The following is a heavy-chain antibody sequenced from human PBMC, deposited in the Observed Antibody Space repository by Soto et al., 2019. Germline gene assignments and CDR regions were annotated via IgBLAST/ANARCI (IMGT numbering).Heavy chain of an antibody. CDR1: GFTFSSYG. CDR3: ARDSAFYYDILTGYQTTYYYYYMDV. D-gene: IGHD3-9*01. J-gene: IGHJ6*03. V-gene: IGHV3-33*01. CDR2: IWYDGSNK. Sequence: GGSLRLSCAASGFTFSSYGMHWVRQAPGKGLEWVAVIWYDGSNKYYADSVKGRFTISRDNSKNTLYLQMNSLRADDTAVYYCARDSAFYYDILTGYQTTYYYYYMDVWGKGTTVTVSS.